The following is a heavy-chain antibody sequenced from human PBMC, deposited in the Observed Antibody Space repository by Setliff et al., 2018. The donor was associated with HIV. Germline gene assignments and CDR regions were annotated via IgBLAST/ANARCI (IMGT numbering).Heavy chain of an antibody. V-gene: IGHV4-4*08. CDR2: IHTNGSN. D-gene: IGHD6-19*01. Sequence: PSETLSLTCTVSGGSISSYFWSWIRQPPGKGLEWIGYIHTNGSNNYNPTFKSRVTITVDTTKNQFSLKLNSVTAADTAVYYCASGREAVAGALHFDYWGQGPLVTVSS. J-gene: IGHJ4*02. CDR3: ASGREAVAGALHFDY. CDR1: GGSISSYF.